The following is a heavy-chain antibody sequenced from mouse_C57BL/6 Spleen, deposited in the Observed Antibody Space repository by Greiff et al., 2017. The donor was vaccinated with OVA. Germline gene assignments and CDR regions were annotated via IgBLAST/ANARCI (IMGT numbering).Heavy chain of an antibody. J-gene: IGHJ4*01. CDR3: ARDPDMDY. Sequence: EVQLQQSGPGLVKPSQSLSLTCSVTGYSITSGYYWNWIRQFPGNKLEWMGYISYDGSNNYNPSLKNRISITRDTSKNQFFLKLNSVTTEDTATYYCARDPDMDYWGQGTSVTVSS. CDR1: GYSITSGYY. V-gene: IGHV3-6*01. CDR2: ISYDGSN.